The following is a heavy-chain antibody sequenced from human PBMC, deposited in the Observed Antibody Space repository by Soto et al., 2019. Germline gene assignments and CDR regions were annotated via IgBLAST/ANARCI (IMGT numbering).Heavy chain of an antibody. D-gene: IGHD4-4*01. CDR2: IIPIFGTA. CDR1: GGTFSSYA. J-gene: IGHJ6*02. CDR3: ARALSVSDYRGPGYYYGMDV. V-gene: IGHV1-69*13. Sequence: AVKVSCKACGGTFSSYAISWVRQAPGQGLEWMGGIIPIFGTANYAQKFQGRVTITADESTSTAYMELSSLRSEDTAVYYCARALSVSDYRGPGYYYGMDVWGQGTTVTVSS.